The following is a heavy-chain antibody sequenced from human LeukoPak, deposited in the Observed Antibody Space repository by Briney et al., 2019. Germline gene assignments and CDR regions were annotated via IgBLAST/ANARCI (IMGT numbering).Heavy chain of an antibody. V-gene: IGHV1-2*02. J-gene: IGHJ6*03. CDR1: GYTFTGYY. CDR2: INPNSGGT. D-gene: IGHD1-1*01. CDR3: ARDREWGTGNPYYYYYMDV. Sequence: GASVKVSCKASGYTFTGYYMHWVRQAPGQGLEWMGWINPNSGGTNYAQKFQGRVTMTRDTSISTAYMDLSSLRSDDTAVYYCARDREWGTGNPYYYYYMDVWGKGTTVTVSS.